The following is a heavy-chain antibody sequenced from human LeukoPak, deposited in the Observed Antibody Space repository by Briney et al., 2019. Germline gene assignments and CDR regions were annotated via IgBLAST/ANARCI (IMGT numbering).Heavy chain of an antibody. J-gene: IGHJ4*02. CDR2: INPNSGGT. CDR3: ARGYCSGGSCYQSYFDY. CDR1: GYTFTDYY. D-gene: IGHD2-15*01. Sequence: ASVKVSCKASGYTFTDYYIHWVRHAPGQGLEWMGWINPNSGGTNYAQKFQGRVTMTRDTSISTAYMELSRLRSDDTAVYYCARGYCSGGSCYQSYFDYWGQGTLVTVSS. V-gene: IGHV1-2*02.